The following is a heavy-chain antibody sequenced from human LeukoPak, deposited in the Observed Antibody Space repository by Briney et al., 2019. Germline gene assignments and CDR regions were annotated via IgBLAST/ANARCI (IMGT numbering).Heavy chain of an antibody. CDR1: GFTFSSYG. CDR3: AKDRGSGWAYDY. Sequence: GRSLRLSCAASGFTFSSYGMHWVRQAPGKGLEWVAVISYDGSNKYYADSVKGRFTISRDNSKNTLYLQMNSLRAEDTAVYYCAKDRGSGWAYDYWGQGTLVTVSS. V-gene: IGHV3-30*18. J-gene: IGHJ4*02. CDR2: ISYDGSNK. D-gene: IGHD6-19*01.